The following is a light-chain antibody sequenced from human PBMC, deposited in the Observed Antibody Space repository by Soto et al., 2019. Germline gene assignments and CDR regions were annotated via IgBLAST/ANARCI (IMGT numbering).Light chain of an antibody. V-gene: IGLV1-44*01. CDR2: SDN. Sequence: QSVLTQPPSASGTPGQRVTISCSGSSSNIGTNTVIWYQQLPGVAPQLLIYSDNQRPSGVPDRFSGSKSGTSASLAISGLQSKDEADYYCAAWDVSLVVFGGGTKLTVL. CDR1: SSNIGTNT. J-gene: IGLJ2*01. CDR3: AAWDVSLVV.